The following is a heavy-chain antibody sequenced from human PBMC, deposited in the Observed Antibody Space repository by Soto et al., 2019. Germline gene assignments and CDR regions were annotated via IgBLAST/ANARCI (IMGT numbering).Heavy chain of an antibody. CDR3: AKDQGSSWYEIDY. CDR1: GFTFSSYA. CDR2: ISGSGGST. V-gene: IGHV3-23*01. D-gene: IGHD6-13*01. J-gene: IGHJ4*02. Sequence: GGSLRLSCAASGFTFSSYAMSWVRQAPGKGLEWVSAISGSGGSTYYADSVKGRFTISRDNSKNTLYLQMNSLRAEDMAVYYCAKDQGSSWYEIDYWGQGTLVTVSS.